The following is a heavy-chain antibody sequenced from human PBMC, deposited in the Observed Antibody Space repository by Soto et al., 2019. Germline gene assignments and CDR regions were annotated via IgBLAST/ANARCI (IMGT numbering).Heavy chain of an antibody. D-gene: IGHD6-19*01. CDR2: IKQDGSEK. CDR1: GFTFSSYW. J-gene: IGHJ4*02. CDR3: ARRSTTDYSSGWYPFDY. Sequence: PGGSLRLSCAASGFTFSSYWMSWVRQAPGKGLEWVANIKQDGSEKYYVDSVKGRFTISRDNAKNSLYLQMNSLRAEDTAAYYCARRSTTDYSSGWYPFDYWGQGTLVTVSS. V-gene: IGHV3-7*03.